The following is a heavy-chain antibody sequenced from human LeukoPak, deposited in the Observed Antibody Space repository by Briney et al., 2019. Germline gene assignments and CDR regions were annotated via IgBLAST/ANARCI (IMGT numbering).Heavy chain of an antibody. V-gene: IGHV4-34*01. CDR2: INHSGST. CDR3: ARATYCSGDSCYSGIFDY. J-gene: IGHJ4*02. Sequence: SETLSLTCAVYGGSFSGYYWSWIRQPPGKGLEWIGEINHSGSTNYNPSFKSRVTISVDTSKNQFSLKLSSVTAADTAVYYCARATYCSGDSCYSGIFDYWGQGTLVTVSS. D-gene: IGHD2-15*01. CDR1: GGSFSGYY.